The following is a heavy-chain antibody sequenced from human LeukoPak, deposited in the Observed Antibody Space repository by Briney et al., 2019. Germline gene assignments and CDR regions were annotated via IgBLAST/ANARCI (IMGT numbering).Heavy chain of an antibody. CDR1: GGSISSYY. D-gene: IGHD6-13*01. CDR3: ARHIGYGVDY. V-gene: IGHV4-59*08. CDR2: IYYSGST. J-gene: IGHJ4*02. Sequence: SETLSLTCTVSGGSISSYYWSWIRQPPGKGLEWIGYIYYSGSTNYNPSLKSQVTISVDTSKNQFSLKLSSVTAADTAVYYCARHIGYGVDYWGQGTLVTVSS.